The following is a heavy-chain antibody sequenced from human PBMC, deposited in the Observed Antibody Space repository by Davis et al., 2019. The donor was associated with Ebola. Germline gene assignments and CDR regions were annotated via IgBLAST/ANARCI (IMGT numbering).Heavy chain of an antibody. Sequence: GESLKISCVTSGFTFSHFVMHWVRQGPGKGLAWVAVIWYDGTYQYYADSVRGRFTISRDDSKDTLYLQMNNLRVEDTAVYFCARDSFTNSEYMDHWGQGALVTVSS. D-gene: IGHD2-8*01. V-gene: IGHV3-33*01. CDR1: GFTFSHFV. J-gene: IGHJ1*01. CDR2: IWYDGTYQ. CDR3: ARDSFTNSEYMDH.